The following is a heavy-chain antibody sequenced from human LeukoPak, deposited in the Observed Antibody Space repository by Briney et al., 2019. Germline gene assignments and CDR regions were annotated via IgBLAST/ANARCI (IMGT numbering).Heavy chain of an antibody. D-gene: IGHD2-8*01. CDR3: ARLRDDVTKLDS. CDR1: GFTFSSYL. J-gene: IGHJ4*02. CDR2: INQDKSQI. V-gene: IGHV3-7*01. Sequence: PGGSLRLSCAGSGFTFSSYLMSWVRQAPGKGLEWVASINQDKSQIKYVESVKGRFTISRDNAKSSLFLQMNSLRVADTAVYYCARLRDDVTKLDSWGQGTLVTVSS.